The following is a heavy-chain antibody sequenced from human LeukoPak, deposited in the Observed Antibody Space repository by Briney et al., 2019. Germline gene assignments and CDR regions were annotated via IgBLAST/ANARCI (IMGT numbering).Heavy chain of an antibody. V-gene: IGHV3-30*02. J-gene: IGHJ4*02. CDR1: GFTFSSYG. CDR2: IGYDGSNK. CDR3: AKDGGYCSGVNCYVLNYFDY. D-gene: IGHD2-15*01. Sequence: GGSLRLSCAASGFTFSSYGMQWVRQAPGKGLEWVAFIGYDGSNKYYADSVRGRFTISRDNSKNTLYLQMNSLRAEDTAVYYCAKDGGYCSGVNCYVLNYFDYWGQGTLVTVSS.